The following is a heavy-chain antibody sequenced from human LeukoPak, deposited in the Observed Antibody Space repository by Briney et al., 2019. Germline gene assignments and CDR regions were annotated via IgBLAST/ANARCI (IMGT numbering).Heavy chain of an antibody. V-gene: IGHV4-39*01. Sequence: SETLSLSSIVSLVSIRRSYSCRGWVRQPPRRWLGWLGCIYYTGKNYYNASLKTQVSSSVTTSKTQFTLKLTSLAPATRAVYYCARQTGSGLFILPGGQRTLVTVSS. CDR2: IYYTGKN. J-gene: IGHJ4*02. D-gene: IGHD3/OR15-3a*01. CDR1: LVSIRRSYSC. CDR3: ARQTGSGLFILP.